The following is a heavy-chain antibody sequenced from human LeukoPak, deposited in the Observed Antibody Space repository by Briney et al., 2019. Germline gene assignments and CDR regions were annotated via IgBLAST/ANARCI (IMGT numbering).Heavy chain of an antibody. J-gene: IGHJ5*02. CDR3: AKGLRIVVVPAAIKWFDP. Sequence: GGSLRLSCAASGFTFSSYGMHWVRQAPGKGLEWAAFIRYDGSNKYYADSVKGRFTISRDNSKNTLYLQMNSLRAEDTAVYYCAKGLRIVVVPAAIKWFDPWGQGTLVTVSS. D-gene: IGHD2-2*01. CDR2: IRYDGSNK. V-gene: IGHV3-30*02. CDR1: GFTFSSYG.